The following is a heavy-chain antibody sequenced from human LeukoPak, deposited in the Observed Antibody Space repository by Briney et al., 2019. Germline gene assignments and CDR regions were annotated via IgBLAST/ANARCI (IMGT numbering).Heavy chain of an antibody. CDR1: GFTVSSNY. CDR2: IYSGGST. V-gene: IGHV3-53*01. J-gene: IGHJ4*02. CDR3: ARSPGQQLVLSLFDY. D-gene: IGHD6-13*01. Sequence: GGSLRLSCAPSGFTVSSNYVSWVRQAPGKGLEWVSVIYSGGSTYYADSVTGRFTISRDNSKNTLYLQMNSLRAEDTAVYYCARSPGQQLVLSLFDYWGQGTLVTVPS.